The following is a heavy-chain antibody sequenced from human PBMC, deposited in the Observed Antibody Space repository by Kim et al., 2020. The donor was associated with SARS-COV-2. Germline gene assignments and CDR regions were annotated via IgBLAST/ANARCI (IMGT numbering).Heavy chain of an antibody. Sequence: TYAYSVSSRFTISRDNAKNTLYLKMNSLRVEDTAVYYCVRNEIGGAGSLWGQGTLLTVSS. CDR3: VRNEIGGAGSL. J-gene: IGHJ4*02. D-gene: IGHD2-15*01. V-gene: IGHV3-74*03.